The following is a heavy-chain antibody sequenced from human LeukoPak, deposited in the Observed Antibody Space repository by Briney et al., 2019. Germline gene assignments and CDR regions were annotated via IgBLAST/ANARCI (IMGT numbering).Heavy chain of an antibody. CDR1: GYSISSGY. Sequence: SETLSLTCAVSGYSISSGYWAWIRQPPGKGLEWIASIYHSGTTYSNPSLQSRVTLSVDTSTNQFSLKLSAVTAADTAVYYCARDPAMTFNWFDPWGQGTLVIVSS. J-gene: IGHJ5*02. V-gene: IGHV4-38-2*02. D-gene: IGHD2-21*02. CDR2: IYHSGTT. CDR3: ARDPAMTFNWFDP.